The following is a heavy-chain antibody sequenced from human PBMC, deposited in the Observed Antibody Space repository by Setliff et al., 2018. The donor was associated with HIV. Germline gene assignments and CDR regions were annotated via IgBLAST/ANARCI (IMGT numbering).Heavy chain of an antibody. J-gene: IGHJ4*02. CDR2: IYYYSGST. CDR1: GGSISSRSYY. CDR3: ARLEFRSFYGYRNRPYY. V-gene: IGHV4-39*01. Sequence: SETLSLTCTVSGGSISSRSYYWGWIRQPPGKGLEWIGYIYYYSGSTYYNPSLKSRVTISVDTSKNQFSLKLSSVTAADTAVYYCARLEFRSFYGYRNRPYYWGQGTLVTV. D-gene: IGHD5-18*01.